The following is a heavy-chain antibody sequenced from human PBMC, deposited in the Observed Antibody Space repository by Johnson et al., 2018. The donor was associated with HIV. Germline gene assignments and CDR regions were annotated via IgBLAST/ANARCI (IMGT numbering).Heavy chain of an antibody. CDR2: IYSGGSS. CDR3: AKGAEYADYEGAFDI. V-gene: IGHV3-66*01. J-gene: IGHJ3*02. D-gene: IGHD4-17*01. CDR1: DFTVGSIY. Sequence: VQLVESGGGLVQPGGSLRLSCAASDFTVGSIYMSWVRQAPGKGLEWVSLIYSGGSSYYADSVKGRFTISRDNSKNTLYLQMNSLRVEDTAVYYCAKGAEYADYEGAFDIWGQGTMVTVSS.